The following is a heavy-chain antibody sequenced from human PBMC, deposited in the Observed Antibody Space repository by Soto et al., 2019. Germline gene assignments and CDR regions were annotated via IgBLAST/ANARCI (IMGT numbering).Heavy chain of an antibody. D-gene: IGHD1-26*01. CDR3: ARDRVGAIS. V-gene: IGHV3-53*02. Sequence: EVQLVETGGGLIQPGGSLRLSCAASGFTVSSNYMSWVRQALGKGLEWASVIYSGGSTYYADSVKGRFTISRDNSKNTLNLQMNSLRAEDTAVYYCARDRVGAISWGQGTLVTVSS. CDR1: GFTVSSNY. CDR2: IYSGGST. J-gene: IGHJ4*02.